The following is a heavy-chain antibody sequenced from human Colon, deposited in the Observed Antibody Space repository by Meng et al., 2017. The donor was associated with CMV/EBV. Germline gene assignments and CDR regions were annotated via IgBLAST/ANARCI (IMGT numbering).Heavy chain of an antibody. CDR2: IHPNSGAT. CDR1: GYSFTGYY. V-gene: IGHV1-2*02. Sequence: ASVKVSCKTSGYSFTGYYMHWLRLAPGQGPQWVGWIHPNSGATNYAQKFQGRFTMTRDTSIATAYLELSSLRSDDTAVYFCARQRGMMVRGVNTRPLDTWGQGTLVTVSS. CDR3: ARQRGMMVRGVNTRPLDT. D-gene: IGHD3-10*01. J-gene: IGHJ5*02.